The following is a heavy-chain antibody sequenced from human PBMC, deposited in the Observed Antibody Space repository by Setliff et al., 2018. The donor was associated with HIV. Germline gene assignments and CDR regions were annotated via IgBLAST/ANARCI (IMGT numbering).Heavy chain of an antibody. D-gene: IGHD3-22*01. Sequence: SETLSLTCIVSGGSISSSSSYWGWIRLPPGKGLEWIGSMYYSGNTYYNLSLKSRVTISLDKSKNQFSLKLTSVTAADTAVYYCARGTYYYETSGYHYDKTWAGTCFDYWGQGTLVTVSS. J-gene: IGHJ4*02. CDR3: ARGTYYYETSGYHYDKTWAGTCFDY. V-gene: IGHV4-39*07. CDR1: GGSISSSSSY. CDR2: MYYSGNT.